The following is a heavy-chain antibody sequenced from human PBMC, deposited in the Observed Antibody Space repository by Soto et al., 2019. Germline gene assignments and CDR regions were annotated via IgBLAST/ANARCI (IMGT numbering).Heavy chain of an antibody. V-gene: IGHV4-34*01. D-gene: IGHD2-15*01. CDR3: ARGRPKGWGSGGSVAKFFDY. Sequence: QVQLQQWGAGLLKPSETLSLTCAVYGGSFSGYYWSWIRQPPGKGLEWIGEINHSGSTNYNPSLKSRVTISVDTSKTQFSLKLSSVTAADTAVYYCARGRPKGWGSGGSVAKFFDYWGQGTLVTVSS. CDR1: GGSFSGYY. J-gene: IGHJ4*02. CDR2: INHSGST.